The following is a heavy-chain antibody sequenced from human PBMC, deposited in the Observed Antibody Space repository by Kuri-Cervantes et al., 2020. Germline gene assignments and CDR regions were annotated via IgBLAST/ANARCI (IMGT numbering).Heavy chain of an antibody. Sequence: GGSLRLSCAASGFTFSSCAMSWVRQAPGKGLGWVSAISGSGGSTYYADSVKGRFTISRDNSKNTLYLQMNSLRAEDTAVYYCARGEVYYDFWSGYYPNRFDPWGQGTLVTVSS. J-gene: IGHJ5*02. CDR1: GFTFSSCA. CDR2: ISGSGGST. V-gene: IGHV3-23*01. CDR3: ARGEVYYDFWSGYYPNRFDP. D-gene: IGHD3-3*01.